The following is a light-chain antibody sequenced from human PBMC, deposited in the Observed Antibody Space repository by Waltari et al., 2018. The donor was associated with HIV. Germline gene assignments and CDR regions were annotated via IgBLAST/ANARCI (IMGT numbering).Light chain of an antibody. J-gene: IGLJ2*01. CDR3: AAWDDSLNGPV. CDR1: SSNIGSNT. CDR2: SNT. Sequence: QSVLTQPPSESGTPGQRVTISCSGSSSNIGSNTVNWYQQLPGTAPKLLIYSNTRRPSGVPDHCSGSKSGTAASLAISGLQSADEADYYCAAWDDSLNGPVFGGGTKLTVL. V-gene: IGLV1-44*01.